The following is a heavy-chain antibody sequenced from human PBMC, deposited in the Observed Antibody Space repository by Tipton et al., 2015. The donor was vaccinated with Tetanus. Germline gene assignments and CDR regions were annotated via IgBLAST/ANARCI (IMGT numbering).Heavy chain of an antibody. J-gene: IGHJ4*02. CDR2: IYYKGST. CDR3: ARGPSYSGAWYHY. CDR1: GDSMSPYY. Sequence: TLSLTCTISGDSMSPYYWGWLRQPPGKGLEWIGYIYYKGSTNYNPSLRSRVTISIGTSSNQFSLKLTSVTPADTAIYYCARGPSYSGAWYHYWGQGAMVTVSP. D-gene: IGHD6-19*01. V-gene: IGHV4-59*01.